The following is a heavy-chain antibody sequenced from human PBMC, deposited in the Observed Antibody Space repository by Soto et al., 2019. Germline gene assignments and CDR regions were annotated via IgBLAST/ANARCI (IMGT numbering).Heavy chain of an antibody. CDR3: VSSNIVGRPG. D-gene: IGHD6-6*01. J-gene: IGHJ3*01. CDR1: GFTFRSYG. V-gene: IGHV3-30*03. Sequence: GGSLRLSCAASGFTFRSYGMHWVRQAPGKGLEWVAVISYDGSNKYYADSVKGRFTISRDNAKSSLYLQMNNLRVEDTAVYYCVSSNIVGRPGGGQGTMVTVSS. CDR2: ISYDGSNK.